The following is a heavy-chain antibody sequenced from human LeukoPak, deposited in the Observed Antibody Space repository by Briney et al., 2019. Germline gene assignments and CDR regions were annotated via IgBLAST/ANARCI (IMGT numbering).Heavy chain of an antibody. CDR2: ISGSSSYT. D-gene: IGHD3-16*01. CDR3: SRVALYVQSVLYY. CDR1: GFTLSDYY. J-gene: IGHJ4*02. V-gene: IGHV3-11*06. Sequence: TGGSLRLSCAASGFTLSDYYMIGLRQAPGKGLEWVSYISGSSSYTIYADSVKGRFTISRDNAKNSLYLQMNSLRAEDTAVYYFSRVALYVQSVLYYWGQGTLVTVSS.